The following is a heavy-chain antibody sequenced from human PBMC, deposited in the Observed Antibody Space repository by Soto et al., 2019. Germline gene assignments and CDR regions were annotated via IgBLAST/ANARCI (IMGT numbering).Heavy chain of an antibody. CDR3: GRESGETWDYEAS. V-gene: IGHV4-4*07. J-gene: IGHJ5*02. CDR1: GGSISSYR. Sequence: SETLSLTCTVSGGSISSYRWSWIRQPAGKGLEWIGRLNTYGNTHYNPSLKSRVTVSVDTSRNQFFLTLRSVTAADSAVYHCGRESGETWDYEASWGQGTPVTVSS. CDR2: LNTYGNT. D-gene: IGHD1-7*01.